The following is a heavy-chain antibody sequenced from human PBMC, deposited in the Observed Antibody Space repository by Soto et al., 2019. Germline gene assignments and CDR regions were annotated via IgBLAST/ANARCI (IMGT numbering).Heavy chain of an antibody. CDR3: ARPLASNGGSCYY. V-gene: IGHV3-48*01. D-gene: IGHD2-15*01. CDR1: GFTFNTYN. J-gene: IGHJ4*02. Sequence: EVQLGESGGGLVQPWGSLRLSGAASGFTFNTYNIYWVRPAPGKGLGWISYISGSGNALFYADSVKGRFTISRDSAKDSLYLQMNNLIVEDTAVDYCARPLASNGGSCYYWGQGTLVPVSS. CDR2: ISGSGNAL.